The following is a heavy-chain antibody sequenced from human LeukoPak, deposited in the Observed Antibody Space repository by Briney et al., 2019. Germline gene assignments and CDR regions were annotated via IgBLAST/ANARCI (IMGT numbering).Heavy chain of an antibody. D-gene: IGHD3-10*01. CDR3: ARGGMLSYGSGSPITRGYYYYMDV. J-gene: IGHJ6*03. V-gene: IGHV4-4*02. Sequence: PSGTLSLTCAVSGGSISSSNWWSWVRQPPGKGLEWIGEIYHSGSTNYNPSLKSRVTISVDTSKKLFSLKLSSVTAADTAVYYCARGGMLSYGSGSPITRGYYYYMDVWGKGTTVTISS. CDR2: IYHSGST. CDR1: GGSISSSNW.